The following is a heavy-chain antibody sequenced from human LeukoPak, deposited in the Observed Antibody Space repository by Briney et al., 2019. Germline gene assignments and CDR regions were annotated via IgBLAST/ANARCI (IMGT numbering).Heavy chain of an antibody. J-gene: IGHJ3*02. CDR2: ISGSGGST. V-gene: IGHV3-23*01. Sequence: GGSLRLSCAASGFTFSSYAMSWVRQAPGKGLEWVSAISGSGGSTYYADSVKGRFTISRDNSKNTLYLQMNSLRAEDTAVYYCARVQGGTINIRPDAFDIWGQGTMVTVSS. D-gene: IGHD3-9*01. CDR1: GFTFSSYA. CDR3: ARVQGGTINIRPDAFDI.